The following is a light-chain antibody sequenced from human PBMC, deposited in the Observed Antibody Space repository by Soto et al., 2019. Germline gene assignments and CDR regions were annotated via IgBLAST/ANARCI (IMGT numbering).Light chain of an antibody. CDR2: DAS. CDR1: QSIGGY. CDR3: QQYLSPSPYT. Sequence: DIQMTQSPSTLSASVGDRVTITCRAGQSIGGYLAWYQQKPGKDPKVRIYDASNLDIGVPSRFSGSGSGTAFTLTLNGLQPDDFATYYCQQYLSPSPYTFGQGTKVETK. V-gene: IGKV1-5*01. J-gene: IGKJ2*01.